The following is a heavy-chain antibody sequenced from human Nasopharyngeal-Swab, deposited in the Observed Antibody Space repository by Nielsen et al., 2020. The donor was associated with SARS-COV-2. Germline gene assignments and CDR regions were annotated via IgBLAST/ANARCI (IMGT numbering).Heavy chain of an antibody. V-gene: IGHV4-61*01. CDR2: IYYSGST. Sequence: SETLSLTCTVSGGSVSSGSYYWSWIRQPPGKGLEWIGYIYYSGSTNYNPSLKSRVTISVDTSKNQFSLKLSSVTAADTAVYYCARVLTTMVTIDYWGQGTLVTVSS. J-gene: IGHJ4*02. CDR1: GGSVSSGSYY. CDR3: ARVLTTMVTIDY. D-gene: IGHD4-17*01.